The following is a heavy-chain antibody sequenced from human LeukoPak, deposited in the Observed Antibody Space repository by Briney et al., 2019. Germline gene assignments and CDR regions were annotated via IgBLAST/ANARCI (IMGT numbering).Heavy chain of an antibody. V-gene: IGHV1-8*01. Sequence: ASVKVSCKASGYTFTSYDINWVRQATGPGLEWMGWMNPNSGNTGYAQKFQDRVTMTRNTSISTAYMELSRLRSDDTAVYYCARGVVVVAARGWFDPWGQGTLVTVSS. D-gene: IGHD2-15*01. J-gene: IGHJ5*02. CDR1: GYTFTSYD. CDR2: MNPNSGNT. CDR3: ARGVVVVAARGWFDP.